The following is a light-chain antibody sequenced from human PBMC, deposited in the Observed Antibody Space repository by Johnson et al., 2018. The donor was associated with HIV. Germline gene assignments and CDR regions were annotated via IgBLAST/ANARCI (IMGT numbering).Light chain of an antibody. Sequence: QSILTQPPSVSAAPGQKVTVSCSGSSSNIGNNFVSWYQQVPGTAPKLLIYDTDKRLSGIPDRFSGSKSGTSATLGISGLQTGDEADYYCGTWDSSLSAVYVFGTGTKVTVL. J-gene: IGLJ1*01. CDR2: DTD. CDR1: SSNIGNNF. CDR3: GTWDSSLSAVYV. V-gene: IGLV1-51*01.